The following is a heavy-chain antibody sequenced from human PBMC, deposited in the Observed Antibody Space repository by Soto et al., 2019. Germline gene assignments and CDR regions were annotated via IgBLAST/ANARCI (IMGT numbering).Heavy chain of an antibody. D-gene: IGHD6-6*01. V-gene: IGHV3-48*01. CDR2: ISSSSSTI. CDR3: ARDRGAARPYLDY. J-gene: IGHJ4*02. CDR1: GFTFSSYS. Sequence: GGSLRLSCAASGFTFSSYSMNWVRQAPGKGLEWVSYISSSSSTIYYADSVKGRFTISRDNAKNSLYLQMNSRRAEDTAVYYCARDRGAARPYLDYWGQGTLVTVSS.